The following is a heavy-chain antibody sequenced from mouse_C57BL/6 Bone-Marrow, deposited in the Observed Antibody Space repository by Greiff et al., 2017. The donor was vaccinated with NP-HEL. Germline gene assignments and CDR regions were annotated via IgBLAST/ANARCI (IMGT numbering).Heavy chain of an antibody. Sequence: GQVVESGGGLVKPGGSLKLSCAASGFTFSSYAMSWVRQTPEKRLEWVATISDGGSYTYYPDNVKGRFTISRDNAKNNLYLQMSHLKSEDTAMYYCARDWGYYYGSSLDYWGQGTTLTVSS. CDR1: GFTFSSYA. J-gene: IGHJ2*01. V-gene: IGHV5-4*01. D-gene: IGHD1-1*01. CDR2: ISDGGSYT. CDR3: ARDWGYYYGSSLDY.